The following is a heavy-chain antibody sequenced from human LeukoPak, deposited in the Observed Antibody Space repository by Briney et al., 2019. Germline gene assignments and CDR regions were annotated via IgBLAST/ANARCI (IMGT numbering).Heavy chain of an antibody. CDR2: INWNGGST. CDR1: GFTFDDYG. J-gene: IGHJ4*02. Sequence: PGGSLRLSCAASGFTFDDYGMSWVRQASGKGLEWVSGINWNGGSTGYADSVKGRFTISRDNSKNTLYLQMNSLRAEDTAVYYCIGGYLDDSSDGLPYFDYWGQGTLVTVSS. D-gene: IGHD3-22*01. CDR3: IGGYLDDSSDGLPYFDY. V-gene: IGHV3-20*04.